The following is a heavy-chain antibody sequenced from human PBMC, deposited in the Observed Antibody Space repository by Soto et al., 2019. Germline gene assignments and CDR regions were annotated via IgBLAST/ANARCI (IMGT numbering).Heavy chain of an antibody. CDR2: ISGGGGGT. CDR3: AKGSHYDILTAYHAFDY. V-gene: IGHV3-23*01. Sequence: GGSLRLSCAASGFTFNRYAMNWVRQAPGKGLEWVSSISGGGGGTYYADSVKGRLTISRDNSKNTLYLQMNSLRAEDTALYYCAKGSHYDILTAYHAFDYWGPGTLVTVSS. CDR1: GFTFNRYA. J-gene: IGHJ4*02. D-gene: IGHD3-9*01.